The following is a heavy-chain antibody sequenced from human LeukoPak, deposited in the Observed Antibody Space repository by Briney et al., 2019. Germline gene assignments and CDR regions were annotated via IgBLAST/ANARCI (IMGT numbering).Heavy chain of an antibody. D-gene: IGHD3-3*01. CDR1: GGSISSSSYY. CDR3: ARHASVSGNWPKPLDY. Sequence: SETLSLTCTVSGGSISSSSYYWGWVRQPPGKGREWIANIYYSGSTYYNSSLKSRVTISVDTSKNQFSLKLTSVPAADTAVYYCARHASVSGNWPKPLDYWGQGSL. V-gene: IGHV4-39*01. J-gene: IGHJ4*02. CDR2: IYYSGST.